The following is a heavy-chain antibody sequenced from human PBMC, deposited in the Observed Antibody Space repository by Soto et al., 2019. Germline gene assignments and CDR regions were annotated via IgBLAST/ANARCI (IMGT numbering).Heavy chain of an antibody. V-gene: IGHV3-33*01. Sequence: QVQLVESGGGVVQPGRSLRLSCIGSGFTFSSYGMHWDRRTPGKGLEWVAVIWYDGSNKYYADSVKGRCTMSRDNSKNTLYLQMNSLRAEDTAVYYCAIVHKAYSSCWFPSQAFDYWGQGTLVTVSS. D-gene: IGHD6-19*01. CDR2: IWYDGSNK. J-gene: IGHJ4*02. CDR1: GFTFSSYG. CDR3: AIVHKAYSSCWFPSQAFDY.